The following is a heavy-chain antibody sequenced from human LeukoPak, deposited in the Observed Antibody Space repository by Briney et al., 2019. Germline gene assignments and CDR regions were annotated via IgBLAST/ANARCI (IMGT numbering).Heavy chain of an antibody. J-gene: IGHJ2*01. CDR3: ARASPGEYHQPGGYFDL. V-gene: IGHV3-9*01. CDR1: GFTFDDYA. Sequence: PGGSLRLSCAASGFTFDDYAKHWVRQAPGKGLEWVSGISWNSGSIAYADSVKGRFTISRDNAKNSLYLQMNSLRAGDTAVYYCARASPGEYHQPGGYFDLWGRGTLVTVSS. CDR2: ISWNSGSI. D-gene: IGHD2-2*01.